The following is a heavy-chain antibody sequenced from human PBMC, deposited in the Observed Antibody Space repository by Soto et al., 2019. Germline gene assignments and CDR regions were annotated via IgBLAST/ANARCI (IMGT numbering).Heavy chain of an antibody. Sequence: GGSLRLSCAASGFTLSNVWMNWVRQAPGKGLEWVGRIKSKTDGGTTDFAAPVKGRFTISRDDSKNTLYLQMNSLKTEDTAVYYCTSLANYGAFIYWGQGTLVTVSS. V-gene: IGHV3-15*07. CDR3: TSLANYGAFIY. D-gene: IGHD4-17*01. CDR1: GFTLSNVW. CDR2: IKSKTDGGTT. J-gene: IGHJ4*02.